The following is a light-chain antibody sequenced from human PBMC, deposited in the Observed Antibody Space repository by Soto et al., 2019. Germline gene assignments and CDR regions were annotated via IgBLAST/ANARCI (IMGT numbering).Light chain of an antibody. Sequence: DIQMTQSPSTLSAFVGDRVTITCRASQSISLSLAWYQQKPGKAPDLLFSDASNLERGVPSRFSGSGSGTEFTLTISSLQPDDFATYYCQQYNSYWTFGPGTKVEIK. CDR3: QQYNSYWT. J-gene: IGKJ1*01. V-gene: IGKV1-5*01. CDR1: QSISLS. CDR2: DAS.